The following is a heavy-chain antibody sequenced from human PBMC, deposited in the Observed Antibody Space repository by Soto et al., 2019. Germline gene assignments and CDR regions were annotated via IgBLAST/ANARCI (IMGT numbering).Heavy chain of an antibody. CDR2: INPNSGTT. V-gene: IGHV1-2*04. J-gene: IGHJ6*02. CDR1: GYTFTDYY. CDR3: ARVPRGVYYGMDV. D-gene: IGHD3-10*01. Sequence: QVQLVQSGAEVKKPGASVKVSCKASGYTFTDYYMHWVRQAPGQRLEWMGWINPNSGTTNYAQKFQGWVTMTRDTSITTVDMEVSRLRSDDTAVYYCARVPRGVYYGMDVWGQGTTVTVSS.